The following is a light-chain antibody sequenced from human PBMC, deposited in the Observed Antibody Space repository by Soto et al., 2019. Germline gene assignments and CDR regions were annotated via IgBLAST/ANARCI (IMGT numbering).Light chain of an antibody. V-gene: IGLV2-18*02. CDR3: SSFTTTNTWV. CDR2: EVT. Sequence: QSVLTQPPSVSGFPGQSVTISCTGTSSDVGSYNRVSWYQQPPGTAPKLMIYEVTNRPSGVPDRFSGSKSGNTASLTISGLQVEDEGDYYCSSFTTTNTWVFGGGTKLTVL. CDR1: SSDVGSYNR. J-gene: IGLJ3*02.